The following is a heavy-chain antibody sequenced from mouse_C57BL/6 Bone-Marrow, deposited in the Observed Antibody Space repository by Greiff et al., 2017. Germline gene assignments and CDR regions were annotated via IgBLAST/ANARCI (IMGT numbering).Heavy chain of an antibody. D-gene: IGHD1-1*01. CDR2: ISSGGDYT. V-gene: IGHV5-6*01. Sequence: EVQGVDSGGDLVKPGGSLKLSCAASGFTFSSYCMSWVRQTPGKRLEWVATISSGGDYTYYPDSVKGRFTISRDKDKNTLYLQMSSLKSEDKAMYYCARQRSYYGSWFAYWGQGTLVTVSA. CDR1: GFTFSSYC. CDR3: ARQRSYYGSWFAY. J-gene: IGHJ3*01.